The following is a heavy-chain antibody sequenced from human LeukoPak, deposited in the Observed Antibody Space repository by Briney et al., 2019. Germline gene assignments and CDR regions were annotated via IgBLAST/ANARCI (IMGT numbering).Heavy chain of an antibody. Sequence: GGSLRLSCAASGFSFSGYGMHWIRQAPGKGLEWMSFIRYDGNNQYYADSVKGRFTISRDNAKNTLYLQMSSLRSDDTAVYYCGRGSSLSADPPCEYWGPRTLVSVSS. CDR3: GRGSSLSADPPCEY. V-gene: IGHV3-30*02. J-gene: IGHJ4*02. CDR2: IRYDGNNQ. D-gene: IGHD2/OR15-2a*01. CDR1: GFSFSGYG.